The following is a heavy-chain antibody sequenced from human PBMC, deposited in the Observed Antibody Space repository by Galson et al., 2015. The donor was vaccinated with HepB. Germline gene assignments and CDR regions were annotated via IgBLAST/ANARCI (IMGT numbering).Heavy chain of an antibody. V-gene: IGHV3-48*01. D-gene: IGHD5-12*01. J-gene: IGHJ4*02. CDR1: GFTFSSYS. CDR3: ARERRGDIVATMGFDY. CDR2: ISSSSSTI. Sequence: SLRLSCAASGFTFSSYSINWVRQAPGKGLESVSYISSSSSTIYYADSVKGRFTISRDNAKNSLYLQMNSLRAEDTAVYFCARERRGDIVATMGFDYWGQGTLVTVSS.